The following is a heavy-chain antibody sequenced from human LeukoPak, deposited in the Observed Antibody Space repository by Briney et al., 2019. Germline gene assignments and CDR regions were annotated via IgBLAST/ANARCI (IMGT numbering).Heavy chain of an antibody. CDR2: IYTGGST. CDR1: VFTVSSNY. V-gene: IGHV3-53*01. Sequence: VGSLRLSCAASVFTVSSNYMSWVRQAPGKGLGGVSVIYTGGSTYYADSVKGRFTISRYNSKNTLYLQMNSLRAEDTAVYYCARVRPHPIIDVWGKGTTVTVSS. D-gene: IGHD6-6*01. J-gene: IGHJ6*03. CDR3: ARVRPHPIIDV.